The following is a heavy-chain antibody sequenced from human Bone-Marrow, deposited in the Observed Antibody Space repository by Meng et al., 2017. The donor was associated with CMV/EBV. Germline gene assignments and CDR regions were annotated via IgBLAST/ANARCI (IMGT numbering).Heavy chain of an antibody. CDR2: INPNSGGT. D-gene: IGHD2-15*01. V-gene: IGHV1-2*02. Sequence: ASVKVSCKASGYTFTGYYMHWVRQAPGQGLEWMGWINPNSGGTNYAQKFQGRVTMTRDTSTSTAYMELSSLRSEDTAVYYCAARIHILRVNTQDLSSGEAFDIWGQGTMVPVSS. CDR3: AARIHILRVNTQDLSSGEAFDI. J-gene: IGHJ3*02. CDR1: GYTFTGYY.